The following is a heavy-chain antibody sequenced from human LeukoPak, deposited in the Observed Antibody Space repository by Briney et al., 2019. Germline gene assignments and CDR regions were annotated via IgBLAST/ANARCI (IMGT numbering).Heavy chain of an antibody. CDR3: ARGAMSARPDWFGP. J-gene: IGHJ5*02. CDR2: ISSSSSYI. D-gene: IGHD1-14*01. CDR1: GFPFSYYT. V-gene: IGHV3-21*01. Sequence: KPGGSLRLSCAASGFPFSYYTMNWVRQTPGKGLEWVSSISSSSSYIYYADSVKGRFTISRDNANNSLSLHMNSLRAEDTAVYYCARGAMSARPDWFGPWGQGTLLTVSS.